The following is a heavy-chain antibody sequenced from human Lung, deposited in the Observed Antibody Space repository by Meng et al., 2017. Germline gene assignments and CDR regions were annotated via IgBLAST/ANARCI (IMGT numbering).Heavy chain of an antibody. CDR3: ATGAAAADH. V-gene: IGHV3-15*01. D-gene: IGHD6-13*01. Sequence: EAQVGGVGGGLVKPGGSLRRSCVASGFSFTDAWMSWVRQAPGKGLEWVGRIKSNSDGGTTDYAAPVKGRFTISRDDSKNTLYLQMNSLITEDTAVYFCATGAAAADHWGQGTLVTVSS. J-gene: IGHJ4*02. CDR1: GFSFTDAW. CDR2: IKSNSDGGTT.